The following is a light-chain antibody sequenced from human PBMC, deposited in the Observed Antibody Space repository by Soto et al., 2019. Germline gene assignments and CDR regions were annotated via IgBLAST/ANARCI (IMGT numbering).Light chain of an antibody. Sequence: SVLTQPAYVSGSPGQSITISCAGTTSDVAYYDLVSWYQQHPGRAPKLLIYEVDKRPSGISVRFSGSKSGATASLTISGLLPEEEAVYFCCTYAGHVPKFGGGTK. V-gene: IGLV2-23*02. J-gene: IGLJ2*01. CDR1: TSDVAYYDL. CDR2: EVD. CDR3: CTYAGHVPK.